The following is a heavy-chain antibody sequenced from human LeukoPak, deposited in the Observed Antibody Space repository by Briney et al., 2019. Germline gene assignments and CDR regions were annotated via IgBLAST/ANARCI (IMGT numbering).Heavy chain of an antibody. D-gene: IGHD3-10*01. V-gene: IGHV3-21*01. CDR2: ISSSSYI. CDR1: GFTFSSYE. J-gene: IGHJ3*02. CDR3: AREKESAFDI. Sequence: GGSLRLSCAAFGFTFSSYEMNWVRQAPGKGLEWVSSISSSSYIYYADSVKGRFTISRDNAKNSLYLQMNSLRAEDTAVYYCAREKESAFDIWGQGTMVTVSS.